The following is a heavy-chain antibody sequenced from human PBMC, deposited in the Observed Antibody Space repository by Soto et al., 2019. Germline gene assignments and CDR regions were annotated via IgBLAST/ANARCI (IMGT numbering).Heavy chain of an antibody. J-gene: IGHJ6*02. V-gene: IGHV3-53*02. CDR2: IYTGGST. CDR1: GFIVSSKY. CDR3: TTETVDGMDV. Sequence: EVQMVETGGGLSQPGGSLRLSCAVSGFIVSSKYMTWVRQAPGKGLEWVSVIYTGGSTHYADSARGRFTISRDSPKNTLYLQMNSLRAEDAAVYYCTTETVDGMDVWGQGTTVTVSS. D-gene: IGHD2-21*02.